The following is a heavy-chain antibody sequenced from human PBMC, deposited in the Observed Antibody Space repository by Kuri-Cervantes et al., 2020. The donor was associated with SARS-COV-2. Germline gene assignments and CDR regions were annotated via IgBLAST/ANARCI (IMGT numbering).Heavy chain of an antibody. CDR2: IIPIFGTA. D-gene: IGHD3-22*01. Sequence: SVKVSCKASGGTFSSYGFSWVRQAPGQGPEWMGGIIPIFGTANYAQKFQGRVTITTDESTSTAYMELSSLRSEDTAVYYCARDPYYYDSSGYYEGNWFDPWGQGTLVTVSS. J-gene: IGHJ5*02. V-gene: IGHV1-69*05. CDR1: GGTFSSYG. CDR3: ARDPYYYDSSGYYEGNWFDP.